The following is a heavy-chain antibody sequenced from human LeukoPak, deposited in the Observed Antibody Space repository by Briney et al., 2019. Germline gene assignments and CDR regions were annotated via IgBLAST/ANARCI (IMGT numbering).Heavy chain of an antibody. CDR1: GGSISSYY. D-gene: IGHD5-24*01. V-gene: IGHV4-59*01. J-gene: IGHJ6*03. CDR3: ARFGWDGYNYPYYYYYYMDV. CDR2: IYYSGST. Sequence: PSETLSLTCTVSGGSISSYYWSWIRQPPGKGLEWIGYIYYSGSTNYNPSLKSRVTISVDTSKNQFSLKLSSVTAADTAVYYCARFGWDGYNYPYYYYYYMDVWGKGTTVTVSS.